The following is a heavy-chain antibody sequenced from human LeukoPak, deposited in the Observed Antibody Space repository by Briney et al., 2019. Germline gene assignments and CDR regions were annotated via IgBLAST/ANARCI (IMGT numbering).Heavy chain of an antibody. CDR2: IRYDGSNK. CDR1: GFTFSSYG. D-gene: IGHD5-12*01. Sequence: GGSLRLSCAASGFTFSSYGMHWVRQAPGKGLEWVAFIRYDGSNKYYADSVKGRFTISRDNSKNTLYLQMNSLRAEDTAVYYCARDRYSGYDGSDYWGQGTLVTVSS. CDR3: ARDRYSGYDGSDY. J-gene: IGHJ4*02. V-gene: IGHV3-30*02.